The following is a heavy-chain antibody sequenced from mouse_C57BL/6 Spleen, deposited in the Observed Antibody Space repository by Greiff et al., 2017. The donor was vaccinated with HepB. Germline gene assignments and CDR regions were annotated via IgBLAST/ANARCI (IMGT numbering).Heavy chain of an antibody. D-gene: IGHD1-1*01. J-gene: IGHJ1*03. CDR3: TTEYYYGSSYWYFDV. Sequence: EVKLQQSGAELVRPGASVKLSCTASGFNIKDDYMHWVKQRPEQGLEWIGWIDPENGDTEYASKFQGKATITADTSSNTAYLQLSSLTSEDTAVYYCTTEYYYGSSYWYFDVWGTGTTVTVSS. V-gene: IGHV14-4*01. CDR2: IDPENGDT. CDR1: GFNIKDDY.